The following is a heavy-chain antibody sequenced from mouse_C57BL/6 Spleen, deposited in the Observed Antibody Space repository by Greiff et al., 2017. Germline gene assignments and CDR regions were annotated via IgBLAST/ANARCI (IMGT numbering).Heavy chain of an antibody. V-gene: IGHV5-17*01. CDR2: ISSSSSTI. CDR3: ARRRCRTGAMDY. Sequence: EVQLVESGGGLVKPGGSLKLSCAASGFTFSDYGMHWVRQAPEQGLEWVAYISSSSSTIYYADTVKGRFTITGDKAKNTLFMEMSSLRSEDTAVYYCARRRCRTGAMDYWGQGTSGTVSS. J-gene: IGHJ4*01. CDR1: GFTFSDYG.